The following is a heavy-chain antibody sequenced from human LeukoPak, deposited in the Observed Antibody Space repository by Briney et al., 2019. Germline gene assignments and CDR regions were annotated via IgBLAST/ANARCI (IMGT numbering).Heavy chain of an antibody. J-gene: IGHJ4*02. Sequence: ASVKVSCKASGYTFTSYGISWVRQAPGQGLEWMGWISANKGNTNYAQKFQGWVTMTRDTSISTAYMELSRLRSDDTAVYYCARTDYYDSSGYYLFDYWGQGTLVTVSS. V-gene: IGHV1-18*01. CDR3: ARTDYYDSSGYYLFDY. D-gene: IGHD3-22*01. CDR1: GYTFTSYG. CDR2: ISANKGNT.